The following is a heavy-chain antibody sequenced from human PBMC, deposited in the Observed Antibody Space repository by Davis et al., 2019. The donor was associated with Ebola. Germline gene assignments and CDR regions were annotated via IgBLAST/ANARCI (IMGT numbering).Heavy chain of an antibody. J-gene: IGHJ2*01. CDR3: ARDSDNRGLGHFDL. CDR2: IGHSFDT. D-gene: IGHD3-22*01. V-gene: IGHV3-13*01. Sequence: PGGSLRLSCAASGFAFSRSDMHWVRQTTGRGLEWVSAIGHSFDTYYADSVKGRFTISRENGENSLYLQMNSLTADDTAVYYCARDSDNRGLGHFDLWGRGTLVTVSS. CDR1: GFAFSRSD.